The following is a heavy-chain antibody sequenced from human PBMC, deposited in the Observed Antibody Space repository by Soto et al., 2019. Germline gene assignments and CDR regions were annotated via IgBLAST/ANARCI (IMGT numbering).Heavy chain of an antibody. V-gene: IGHV4-31*11. Sequence: PSETLSLTCAVYGGSFSGYYWSWIRQHPGKGLEWIGYIYYSGSTYYNPSLKSRVTISVDTSKNQFSLKLSSVTAADTAVYYCASSGSGSYSSGYYFDYWGQGTLVTVSS. CDR1: GGSFSGYY. CDR2: IYYSGST. J-gene: IGHJ4*02. CDR3: ASSGSGSYSSGYYFDY. D-gene: IGHD3-10*01.